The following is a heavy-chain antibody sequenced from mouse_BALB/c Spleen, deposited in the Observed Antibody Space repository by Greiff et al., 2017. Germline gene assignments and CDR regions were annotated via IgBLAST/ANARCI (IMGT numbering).Heavy chain of an antibody. V-gene: IGHV1-18*01. J-gene: IGHJ3*01. D-gene: IGHD1-1*01. CDR1: GYSFTGYT. Sequence: VHVKQSGPELVKPGASMKISCKASGYSFTGYTMNWVKQSHGKNLEWIGLINPYNGGTSYNQKFKGKATLTVDKSSSTAYMELLSLTSEDSAVYYCARMRTLTTVVGEAWFAYWGQGTLVTVSA. CDR3: ARMRTLTTVVGEAWFAY. CDR2: INPYNGGT.